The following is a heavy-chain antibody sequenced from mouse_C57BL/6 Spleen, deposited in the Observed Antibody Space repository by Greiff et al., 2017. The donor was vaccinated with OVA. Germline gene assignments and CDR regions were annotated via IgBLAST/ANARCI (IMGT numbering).Heavy chain of an antibody. V-gene: IGHV3-6*01. CDR2: ISYDGSN. Sequence: LQESGPGLVKPSQSLSLTCSVTGYSITSGYYWNWIRQFPGNKLEWMGYISYDGSNNYNPSLKNRISITRDTSKNQFFLKLNSVTTEDTATYYCARSPYDGYSSAMDYWGQGTSVTVSS. J-gene: IGHJ4*01. CDR3: ARSPYDGYSSAMDY. CDR1: GYSITSGYY. D-gene: IGHD2-3*01.